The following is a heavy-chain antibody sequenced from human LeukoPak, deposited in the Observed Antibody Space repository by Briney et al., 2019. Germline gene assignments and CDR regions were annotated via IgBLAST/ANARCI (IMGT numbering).Heavy chain of an antibody. CDR3: ARLIAAADTPYYFYY. Sequence: GESLKIYCKGSGYSFTSYWIGWVRQMPGKGLEWMGIIYPGDSDTRYSPSSQGQVTISADKSISTAYLQWSSLKTSDTAMYYCARLIAAADTPYYFYYWGQGTLVTVSS. D-gene: IGHD6-13*01. CDR1: GYSFTSYW. V-gene: IGHV5-51*01. J-gene: IGHJ4*02. CDR2: IYPGDSDT.